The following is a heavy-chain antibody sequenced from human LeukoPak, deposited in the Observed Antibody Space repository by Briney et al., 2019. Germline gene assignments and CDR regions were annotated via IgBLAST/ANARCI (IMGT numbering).Heavy chain of an antibody. Sequence: PGGSLRLSCAASGFTFSNYAMNWVRQAPGKGLEWVSAISGSGGDTYYADSVKGRFTISRDNSKNTLYLQMNSLRAEDTAVYYCRYFLPHFDYWGREPWSPSPQ. J-gene: IGHJ4*02. CDR3: RYFLPHFDY. D-gene: IGHD2/OR15-2a*01. CDR1: GFTFSNYA. CDR2: ISGSGGDT. V-gene: IGHV3-23*01.